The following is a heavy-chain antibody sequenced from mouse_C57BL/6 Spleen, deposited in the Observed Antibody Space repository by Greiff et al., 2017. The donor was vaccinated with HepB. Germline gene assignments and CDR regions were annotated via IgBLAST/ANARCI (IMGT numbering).Heavy chain of an antibody. CDR1: GFTFSSYG. J-gene: IGHJ2*01. CDR3: ARLSNFYFDY. D-gene: IGHD4-1*01. V-gene: IGHV5-6*02. CDR2: ISSGGSYT. Sequence: DVMLVESGGDLVKPGGSLKLSCAASGFTFSSYGMSWVRQTPDKRLEWVATISSGGSYTYYPDSVKGRFTISRDNAKNTLYLQMSSLKSEDTAMYYCARLSNFYFDYWGQGTTLTVSS.